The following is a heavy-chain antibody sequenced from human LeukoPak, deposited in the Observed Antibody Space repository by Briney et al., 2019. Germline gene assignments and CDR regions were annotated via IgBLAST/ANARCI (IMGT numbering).Heavy chain of an antibody. Sequence: ASVKVSCKASGYPFTSYGISWVRQAPGQGLEWMGWISAYNGNTKYAQKLQGRVTMTTDTSTSTAYMELRSLRSDDTAVYYCARGGYKLLRGWFDPWGQGTLVTVSS. J-gene: IGHJ5*02. D-gene: IGHD1-1*01. CDR1: GYPFTSYG. V-gene: IGHV1-18*01. CDR3: ARGGYKLLRGWFDP. CDR2: ISAYNGNT.